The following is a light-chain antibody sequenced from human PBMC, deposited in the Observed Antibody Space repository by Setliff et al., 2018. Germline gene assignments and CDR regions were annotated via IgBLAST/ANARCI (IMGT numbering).Light chain of an antibody. CDR2: EVS. V-gene: IGLV2-14*01. CDR1: RSDVGGYNY. CDR3: YSYAGSYTFGYV. Sequence: QSVLTQPASVSGSPGQSITISCTGTRSDVGGYNYVSWYQQHPGKVPKLMIYEVSNRPSGVSNRFSGSKSGNTASLTISRLQTEDEADYYCYSYAGSYTFGYVFGTGTKVTVL. J-gene: IGLJ1*01.